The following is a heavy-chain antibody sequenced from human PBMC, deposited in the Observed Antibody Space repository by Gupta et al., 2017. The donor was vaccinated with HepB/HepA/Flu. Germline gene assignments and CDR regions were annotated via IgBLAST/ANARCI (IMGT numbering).Heavy chain of an antibody. CDR2: ISGSGGST. D-gene: IGHD3-22*01. Sequence: EVQLLESGGGLVQPGGSLRLSCAASGFTFSSYAMSWIRQAPGKGLEWVSAISGSGGSTYYADSVKGRFTISRDNSKNTLYLQMNSLRAEDTAVYYCAKTVTMIVVVSGGYFDYWGQGTLVTVSS. V-gene: IGHV3-23*01. CDR3: AKTVTMIVVVSGGYFDY. J-gene: IGHJ4*02. CDR1: GFTFSSYA.